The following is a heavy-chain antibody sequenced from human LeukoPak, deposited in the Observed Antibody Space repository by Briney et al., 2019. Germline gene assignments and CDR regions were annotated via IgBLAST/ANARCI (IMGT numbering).Heavy chain of an antibody. D-gene: IGHD3-9*01. CDR3: ARDRYDILTGYYMLDY. J-gene: IGHJ4*02. Sequence: PSETLSLTCTVSGGSISSYYWSWIRQPPGKGLEWIGCIYYSGSTNYNPSLKSRVTISVDTSKNQFSLKLSSVTAADTAVYYCARDRYDILTGYYMLDYWGQGTLVTVSS. CDR2: IYYSGST. CDR1: GGSISSYY. V-gene: IGHV4-59*01.